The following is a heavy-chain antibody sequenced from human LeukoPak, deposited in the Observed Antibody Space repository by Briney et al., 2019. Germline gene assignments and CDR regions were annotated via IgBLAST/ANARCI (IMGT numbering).Heavy chain of an antibody. J-gene: IGHJ5*02. CDR3: ARDSQSSGSNWFDP. CDR2: VHYSGTT. CDR1: DGSITNYD. D-gene: IGHD3-22*01. V-gene: IGHV4-59*01. Sequence: SETLSLTCTVSDGSITNYDWSWVRQPPGKGLEFIGHVHYSGTTNYNPSLRSRVTISIDTSKQHFFLKLKSVTAADTAVYYCARDSQSSGSNWFDPWGQGTLVTVSS.